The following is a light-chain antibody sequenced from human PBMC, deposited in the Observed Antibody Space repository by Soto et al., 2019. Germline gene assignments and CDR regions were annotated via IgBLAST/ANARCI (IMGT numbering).Light chain of an antibody. Sequence: QSVLTQSPSASASLGASVKLTCILSSGHSSYAIAWHQQQPEKGPRYLMKLNSDGSHSKGDGMPDRFSGSTSGADRYLTISSLQSEDEADYYCQAWGTGTVVFGGGTQLTVL. J-gene: IGLJ2*01. CDR2: LNSDGSH. CDR1: SGHSSYA. CDR3: QAWGTGTVV. V-gene: IGLV4-69*01.